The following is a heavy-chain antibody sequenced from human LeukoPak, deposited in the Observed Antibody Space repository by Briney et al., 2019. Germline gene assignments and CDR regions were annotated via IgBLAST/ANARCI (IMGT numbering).Heavy chain of an antibody. D-gene: IGHD4-11*01. CDR3: ARDRSNSDY. CDR1: GYTFINYG. V-gene: IGHV1-18*01. CDR2: VTTSNGNT. Sequence: EASVTVSFTASGYTFINYGISWVRQAPGQGLEWMGWVTTSNGNTNYAQKFEDRVTITRDTSTSTVYMELRSLASDDTAVYYCARDRSNSDYWGQGTLVTVSS. J-gene: IGHJ4*02.